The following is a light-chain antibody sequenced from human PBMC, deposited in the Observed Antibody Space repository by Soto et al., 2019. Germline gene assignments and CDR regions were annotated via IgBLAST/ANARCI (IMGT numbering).Light chain of an antibody. CDR3: QHYGSVVRT. V-gene: IGKV3-20*01. CDR2: GAS. CDR1: QSVSSTY. Sequence: EIVLTQSPGTLSLSPGERATLSCRASQSVSSTYLAWYQQKHGQAPRILIYGASSRATGIPDRFSGSGSGTHFILTISRVEPEDFGVYCCQHYGSVVRTFGGGTKVELK. J-gene: IGKJ4*01.